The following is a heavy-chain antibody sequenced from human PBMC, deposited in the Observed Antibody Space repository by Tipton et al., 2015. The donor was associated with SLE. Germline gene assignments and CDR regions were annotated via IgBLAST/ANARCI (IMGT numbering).Heavy chain of an antibody. CDR1: GYTFTDYY. CDR3: ARDLPDFWSGYYAY. D-gene: IGHD3-3*01. CDR2: INPNSGGT. V-gene: IGHV1-2*06. J-gene: IGHJ4*02. Sequence: QVQLVQSGAEVKKPGASVKVSCKASGYTFTDYYMHWVRQAPGQGLEWMGRINPNSGGTYYAQKFQGRVTMTRDTSISTAYMEVSSLRSDDTAVYFCARDLPDFWSGYYAYWGQGTLFTVSS.